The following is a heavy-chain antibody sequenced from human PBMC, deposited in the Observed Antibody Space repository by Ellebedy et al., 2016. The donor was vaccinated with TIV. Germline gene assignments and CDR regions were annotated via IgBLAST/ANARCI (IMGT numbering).Heavy chain of an antibody. CDR1: GYGSSTYW. D-gene: IGHD5-12*01. J-gene: IGHJ4*02. CDR3: ARCGYSGFGNDY. Sequence: GESLKISCRVSGYGSSTYWIAWVRQMPGKGPEWMGVIDLGGSDTRYSPSFQGQVTISADKSINTAYLQWSSLKASDTAMYYCARCGYSGFGNDYWGQGTLVTVSS. V-gene: IGHV5-51*01. CDR2: IDLGGSDT.